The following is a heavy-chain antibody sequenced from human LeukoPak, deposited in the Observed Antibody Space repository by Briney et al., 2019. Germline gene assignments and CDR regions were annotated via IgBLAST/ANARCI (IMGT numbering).Heavy chain of an antibody. Sequence: GESLKISCQGSGYSFITYWIGWVRQMPGKGLEWLGIIYPGDSDTRYSPSFQGQVTISADKSISTAYLQWSSLKASDTAMYFCARKVVDTDLAYTFDIWGQGTMVTVSS. CDR1: GYSFITYW. V-gene: IGHV5-51*01. CDR3: ARKVVDTDLAYTFDI. D-gene: IGHD5-18*01. CDR2: IYPGDSDT. J-gene: IGHJ3*02.